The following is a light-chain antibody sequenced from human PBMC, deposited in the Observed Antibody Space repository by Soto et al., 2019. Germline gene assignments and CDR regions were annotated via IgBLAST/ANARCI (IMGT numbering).Light chain of an antibody. V-gene: IGLV2-11*01. Sequence: QSALTQPRSVSGSPGRSVTISCTGTSSDVGAYDYVSWYQQHPGKAPKLMIYDVNKRPSGVPDRFSGSKSGNTASLTISGLQAEDEADYYCCSSAGGYTWVFGGGTKLTVL. J-gene: IGLJ3*02. CDR1: SSDVGAYDY. CDR3: CSSAGGYTWV. CDR2: DVN.